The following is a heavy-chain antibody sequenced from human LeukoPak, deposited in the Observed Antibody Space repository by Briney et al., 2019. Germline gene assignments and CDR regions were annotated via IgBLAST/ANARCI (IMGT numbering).Heavy chain of an antibody. CDR3: AGIVVVPAAWAFNYYYYMDV. CDR1: GGSISSYY. Sequence: SETLSLTCTVSGGSISSYYWSWIRQPPGKGLEWCGYIYYSGSTNYNPSLKSRVTISVDTSKNQFSLKLSSVTAADTAVYYCAGIVVVPAAWAFNYYYYMDVWGKGTTVTVSS. J-gene: IGHJ6*03. V-gene: IGHV4-59*01. D-gene: IGHD2-2*01. CDR2: IYYSGST.